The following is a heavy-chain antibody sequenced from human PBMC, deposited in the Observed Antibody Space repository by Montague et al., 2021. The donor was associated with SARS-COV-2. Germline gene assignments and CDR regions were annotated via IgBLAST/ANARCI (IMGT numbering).Heavy chain of an antibody. V-gene: IGHV4-59*01. Sequence: SETLSLTCTPSGGPISTYYWNWIRQPPGKGLEWIGYIYYSGNTYYNPSLKSRATISVETSKNQFSPSLTSVTAADTAVYYCARGPFWSAAPDYWGQGILVTVSS. J-gene: IGHJ4*02. CDR3: ARGPFWSAAPDY. D-gene: IGHD3-3*01. CDR2: IYYSGNT. CDR1: GGPISTYY.